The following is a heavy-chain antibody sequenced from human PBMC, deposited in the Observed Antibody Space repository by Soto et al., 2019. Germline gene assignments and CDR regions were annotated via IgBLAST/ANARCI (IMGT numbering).Heavy chain of an antibody. D-gene: IGHD2-15*01. J-gene: IGHJ6*02. V-gene: IGHV3-30*03. CDR2: ISYDGSNK. Sequence: GGSLRLSCAASGFTFSSYGMHWVRQAPGKGLEWVAVISYDGSNKYYADSVKGRFTISRDNSKNTLYLQMNSLRAEDTAVYYCASRTDVVVAAPSDYYGMDVWGQGTTVTVSS. CDR3: ASRTDVVVAAPSDYYGMDV. CDR1: GFTFSSYG.